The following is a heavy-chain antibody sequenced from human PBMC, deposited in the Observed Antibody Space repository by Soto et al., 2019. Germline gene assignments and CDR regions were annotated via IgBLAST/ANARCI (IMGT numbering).Heavy chain of an antibody. D-gene: IGHD2-15*01. CDR1: GYTFTSYA. CDR2: INAGNGNT. CDR3: ARVGCSGGSCYAVDS. J-gene: IGHJ4*02. Sequence: ASVKVSCKASGYTFTSYAMNWVRQAPGQRLEWMGWINAGNGNTKYSQKFQGRVTITRDTSASTAYMELSSLRSEDTAVYYCARVGCSGGSCYAVDSWGQGTLVTVSS. V-gene: IGHV1-3*01.